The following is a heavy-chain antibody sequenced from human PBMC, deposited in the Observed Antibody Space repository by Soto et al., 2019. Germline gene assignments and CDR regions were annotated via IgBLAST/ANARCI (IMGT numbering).Heavy chain of an antibody. CDR3: ARDRGYPETYGMDV. D-gene: IGHD3-10*01. CDR2: IYYSGST. CDR1: GGSISSGGYY. V-gene: IGHV4-31*03. J-gene: IGHJ6*02. Sequence: PSETLSLTCTVSGGSISSGGYYWSWIRQHPGKGLEWIGYIYYSGSTYYNPSLKSRVTISVDTSKNQFSLELSPVTAADTAVYYCARDRGYPETYGMDVWGQGTTVTVSS.